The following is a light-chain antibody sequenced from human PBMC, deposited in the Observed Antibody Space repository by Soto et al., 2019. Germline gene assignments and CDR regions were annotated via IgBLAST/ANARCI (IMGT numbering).Light chain of an antibody. Sequence: QSVLTQPPSASGTPGQRVTISCSGSSSNIGRTTVNWYQQLPGTAPKLLIYSNDQRPSGVPDRFSGSKSGTSASLAISGLQSEDEADYYCAAWDDSLNGLYVFGTGTKLTVL. CDR1: SSNIGRTT. V-gene: IGLV1-44*01. J-gene: IGLJ1*01. CDR2: SND. CDR3: AAWDDSLNGLYV.